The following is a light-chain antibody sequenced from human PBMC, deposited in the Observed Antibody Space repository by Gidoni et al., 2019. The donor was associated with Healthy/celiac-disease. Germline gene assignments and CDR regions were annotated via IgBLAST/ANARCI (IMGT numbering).Light chain of an antibody. CDR3: QQHYCTPRT. Sequence: GARCDITCRARQSISSYLNWYQQKPGKAPQHLIYAASSLQRGVASRFSGSGSGTDFTITISSLQPADFATSYCQQHYCTPRTFGQGTQLEIK. J-gene: IGKJ2*01. CDR2: AAS. V-gene: IGKV1-39*01. CDR1: QSISSY.